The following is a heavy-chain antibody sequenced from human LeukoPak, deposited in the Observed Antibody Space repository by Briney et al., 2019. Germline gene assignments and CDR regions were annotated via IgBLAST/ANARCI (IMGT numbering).Heavy chain of an antibody. CDR2: ISVGGDYI. CDR3: AKIAVSGLWYFDL. J-gene: IGHJ2*01. CDR1: GFTFGSSP. V-gene: IGHV3-23*01. Sequence: GGSLRLSCEVSGFTFGSSPMSWVRQAPGKGLEWVSSISVGGDYIYYGDSVKGRFTISRDNSRSTLYLQMISLRAEDTAVYYCAKIAVSGLWYFDLWGRGTLVTVSS. D-gene: IGHD6-19*01.